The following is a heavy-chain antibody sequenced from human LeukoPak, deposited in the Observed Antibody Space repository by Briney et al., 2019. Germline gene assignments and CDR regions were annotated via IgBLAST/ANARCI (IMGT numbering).Heavy chain of an antibody. V-gene: IGHV3-21*01. CDR3: ARGRNH. Sequence: PGGSLRLSCAASGFTFNYYVMTWVRQAPGKGLEWVAGISPGSDSTYYADSVKGRFTISRDNAKNSLYLQMNSLRAEDTAVYYCARGRNHWGQGTLVTVSS. CDR2: ISPGSDST. CDR1: GFTFNYYV. D-gene: IGHD5-24*01. J-gene: IGHJ5*02.